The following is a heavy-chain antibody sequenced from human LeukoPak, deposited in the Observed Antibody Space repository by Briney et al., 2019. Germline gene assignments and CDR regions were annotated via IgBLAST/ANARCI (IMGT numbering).Heavy chain of an antibody. Sequence: PSETLSLTCTVSGGSISSYYWSWIRQPPGKGLEWIGYIYYSGSTNYNPSLKSRVTISVDTSKNQFSLKLSSVTAADTAVYYCARDPSHPIDYWGQGTLVTVSS. V-gene: IGHV4-59*01. J-gene: IGHJ4*02. CDR1: GGSISSYY. CDR3: ARDPSHPIDY. CDR2: IYYSGST.